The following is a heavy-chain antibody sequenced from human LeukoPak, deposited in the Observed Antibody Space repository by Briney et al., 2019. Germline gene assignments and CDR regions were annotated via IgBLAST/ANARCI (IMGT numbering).Heavy chain of an antibody. Sequence: GGTLRLSCTASGFTFSGYSMNRIRQAPGKGLEWVSSFGTRSTSIYHAGSVKGRFAISRDNAKNSLYLQMNSLRAEDTALYYCAREVSEGFDFWGHGTLVTVSS. D-gene: IGHD3-22*01. CDR1: GFTFSGYS. CDR3: AREVSEGFDF. J-gene: IGHJ4*01. V-gene: IGHV3-21*01. CDR2: FGTRSTSI.